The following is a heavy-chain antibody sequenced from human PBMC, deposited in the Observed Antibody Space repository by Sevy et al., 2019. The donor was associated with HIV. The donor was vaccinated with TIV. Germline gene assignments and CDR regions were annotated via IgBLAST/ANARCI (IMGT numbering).Heavy chain of an antibody. CDR2: IYWNDDK. J-gene: IGHJ4*02. CDR3: AHSHPEYNCDDSTGYYMDY. CDR1: GFSLSTSGVG. D-gene: IGHD3-22*01. Sequence: SGPTLVNPTQTLTLTCTFSGFSLSTSGVGVGWIRQPPGKALEWLAVIYWNDDKRYSPSLKSRLTITKDTSKNQVVLKMTNMDPVDTATYYCAHSHPEYNCDDSTGYYMDYWGQGTLVTVSS. V-gene: IGHV2-5*01.